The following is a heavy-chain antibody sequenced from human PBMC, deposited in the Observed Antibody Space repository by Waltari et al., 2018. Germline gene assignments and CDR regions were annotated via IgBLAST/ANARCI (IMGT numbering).Heavy chain of an antibody. V-gene: IGHV3-49*04. J-gene: IGHJ4*02. CDR1: GFTFGDYA. CDR3: TRIRITIFGVVKIGDY. CDR2: IRSKAYGGTT. Sequence: EVQLVESGGGLVQPGRSLRLYCPASGFTFGDYAMGWVRQAPGKGLEWVGFIRSKAYGGTTEYAASVKGRFTISRDESKSIAYLQMNSLKTEDTAVYYCTRIRITIFGVVKIGDYWGQGTLVTVSS. D-gene: IGHD3-3*01.